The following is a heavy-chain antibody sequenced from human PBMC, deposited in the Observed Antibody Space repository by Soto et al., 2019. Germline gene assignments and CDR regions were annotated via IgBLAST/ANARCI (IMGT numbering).Heavy chain of an antibody. CDR1: GFTFSSYS. CDR3: ARVSRYSGYVWLDP. CDR2: ISSSSSTI. Sequence: GGSLRLSCAASGFTFSSYSMNWVRQAPGKGLEWVSYISSSSSTIYYADSVKGRFTISRDNAKNSLYLQMNSLRDEDTAVYYCARVSRYSGYVWLDPWGQGTLVTVSS. V-gene: IGHV3-48*02. J-gene: IGHJ5*02. D-gene: IGHD5-12*01.